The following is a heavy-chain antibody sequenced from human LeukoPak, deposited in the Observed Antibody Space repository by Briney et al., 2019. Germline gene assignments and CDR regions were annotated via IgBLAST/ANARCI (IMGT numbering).Heavy chain of an antibody. J-gene: IGHJ4*02. CDR3: AREGELVRDFDY. Sequence: GGSLRLSCAASGFTFSSYSMNWVRQAPGKGLEWVSSISSSSSYIYYADSVKGRFTISRDNAKNSLYLQMNSLRAEDTAVNYCAREGELVRDFDYWGQGTLVTVSS. CDR1: GFTFSSYS. D-gene: IGHD1-1*01. V-gene: IGHV3-21*01. CDR2: ISSSSSYI.